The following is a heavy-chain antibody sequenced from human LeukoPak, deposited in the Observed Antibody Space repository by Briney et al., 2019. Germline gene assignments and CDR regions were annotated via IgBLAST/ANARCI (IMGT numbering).Heavy chain of an antibody. D-gene: IGHD2-15*01. Sequence: GASVKVSCKASGYTFTSYGISWVRQAPGQGLEWMGWISAYNGNTNYAQKLQGRVTMTTDTSTSTAYMELRSLRSDDTAVYYCARTIRPDFVKAATGVDYWGQGTLVTVSS. CDR3: ARTIRPDFVKAATGVDY. CDR1: GYTFTSYG. J-gene: IGHJ4*02. V-gene: IGHV1-18*01. CDR2: ISAYNGNT.